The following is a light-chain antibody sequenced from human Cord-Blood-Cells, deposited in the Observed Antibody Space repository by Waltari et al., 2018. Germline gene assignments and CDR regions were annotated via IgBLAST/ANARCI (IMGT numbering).Light chain of an antibody. CDR1: QSVLYSSNNKNY. J-gene: IGKJ3*01. Sequence: DIVMTQSPDSLAVSLGERATINCKSSQSVLYSSNNKNYLAWYQQKPGQPPKLLIYWASTREAGVPDRFSSSGSGTDFTLTISSLQAEDVAVYYCQQYYSTPFTVGPGTKVDIK. CDR2: WAS. CDR3: QQYYSTPFT. V-gene: IGKV4-1*01.